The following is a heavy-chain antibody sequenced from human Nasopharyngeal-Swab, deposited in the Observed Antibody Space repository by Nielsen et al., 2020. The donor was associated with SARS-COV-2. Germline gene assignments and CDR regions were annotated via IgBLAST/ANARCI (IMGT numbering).Heavy chain of an antibody. CDR3: ARDDTIYDYVWGSYRPYAFDI. Sequence: ASVKVSCKASGYTFTSYGISWVRQAAGQGLEWMGWISAYNGNTNYAQKLQGRVTMTTDTSTSTAYMELRSLRSDDTAVYYCARDDTIYDYVWGSYRPYAFDIWGQGTMVTVSS. D-gene: IGHD3-16*02. J-gene: IGHJ3*02. V-gene: IGHV1-18*01. CDR1: GYTFTSYG. CDR2: ISAYNGNT.